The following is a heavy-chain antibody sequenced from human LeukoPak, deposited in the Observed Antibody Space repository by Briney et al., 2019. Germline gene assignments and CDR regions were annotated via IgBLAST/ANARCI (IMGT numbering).Heavy chain of an antibody. J-gene: IGHJ4*02. V-gene: IGHV3-74*01. CDR2: LDSDGSNS. D-gene: IGHD2-15*01. CDR1: GFTFSSYW. CDR3: AKESGGGGQGFDF. Sequence: GWSLRLSCAASGFTFSSYWMHWVRQTPGKGLVWVSRLDSDGSNSRYADSVKGRFTISRDNAKTTLYLQMNSLRVEDTAVYYCAKESGGGGQGFDFWGQGTLVTVSS.